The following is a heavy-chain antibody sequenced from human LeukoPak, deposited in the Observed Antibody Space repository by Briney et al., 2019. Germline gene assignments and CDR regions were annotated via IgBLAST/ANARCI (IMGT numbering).Heavy chain of an antibody. CDR3: ARVLVRGVVGYYYMDV. J-gene: IGHJ6*03. D-gene: IGHD3-10*01. CDR2: INPNSGGT. Sequence: ASVKVSCKASGYTFTGYYMHWVRQAPGQGLEWMGWINPNSGGTNYAQKFQGRVTMTRDTSISTAYMELSRLRSDDTAVYYCARVLVRGVVGYYYMDVWGKGTTVTVSS. CDR1: GYTFTGYY. V-gene: IGHV1-2*02.